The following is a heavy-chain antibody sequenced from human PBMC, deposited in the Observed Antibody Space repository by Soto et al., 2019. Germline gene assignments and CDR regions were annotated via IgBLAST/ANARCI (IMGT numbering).Heavy chain of an antibody. V-gene: IGHV4-39*01. D-gene: IGHD3-10*01. J-gene: IGHJ5*02. Sequence: SLTCTVSGGSISSSSYYWGWIRQPPGKGLEWNWSIYYSGSTYYNPSLKSRVTISVDTSENQFSLKLSSVTAADTAVYYCARYGIILWCGELHQYTWFDPWGQGTLVTVSS. CDR1: GGSISSSSYY. CDR2: IYYSGST. CDR3: ARYGIILWCGELHQYTWFDP.